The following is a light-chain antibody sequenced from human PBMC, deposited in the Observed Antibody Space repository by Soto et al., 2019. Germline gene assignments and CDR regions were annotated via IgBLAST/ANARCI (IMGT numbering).Light chain of an antibody. Sequence: EIVLTQSPGTLSLSPGERATLSCRASQSVSSSYLAWYQQKPGQAPRLLIYGASSRATGIPDRFSGSGSGTDLTLTTSRLEPEDFAVYYCQQYGSSLLYTFGQGTKLEIK. CDR2: GAS. V-gene: IGKV3-20*01. CDR3: QQYGSSLLYT. J-gene: IGKJ2*01. CDR1: QSVSSSY.